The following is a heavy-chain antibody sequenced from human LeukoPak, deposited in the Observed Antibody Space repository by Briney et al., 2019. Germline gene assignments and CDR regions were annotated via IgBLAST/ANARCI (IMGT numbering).Heavy chain of an antibody. J-gene: IGHJ1*01. V-gene: IGHV4-4*07. Sequence: PSETLSLTCTVSGGSISSYYWSWIRQPAGKGLEWIGRIYTSGSTYYNPSLKSRVTISVDTSKNQFSLKLSSVTAADTAVYYCARGGYYYDSSGYREYFQHWGQGTLVTVSS. CDR3: ARGGYYYDSSGYREYFQH. CDR1: GGSISSYY. D-gene: IGHD3-22*01. CDR2: IYTSGST.